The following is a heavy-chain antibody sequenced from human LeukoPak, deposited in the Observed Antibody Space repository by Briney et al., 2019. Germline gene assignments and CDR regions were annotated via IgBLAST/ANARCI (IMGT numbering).Heavy chain of an antibody. V-gene: IGHV3-74*01. CDR3: ARVGSERVGATTWSP. J-gene: IGHJ5*02. Sequence: PGGSLRLSCAASGFTLSSYWMHWVRQAPGKGLVWVSRINSDGSSTSYADSVKGRFTISRDNAKNTLYLQMNSLRAEDTAVYYCARVGSERVGATTWSPWGQGTLVTVSS. D-gene: IGHD1-26*01. CDR2: INSDGSST. CDR1: GFTLSSYW.